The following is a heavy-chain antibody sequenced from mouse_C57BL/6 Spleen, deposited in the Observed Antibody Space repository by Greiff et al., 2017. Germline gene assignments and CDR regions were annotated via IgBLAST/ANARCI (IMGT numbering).Heavy chain of an antibody. CDR2: IRLKSDNYAT. J-gene: IGHJ2*01. V-gene: IGHV6-3*01. CDR3: HDYYGSSYGYFDY. D-gene: IGHD1-1*01. CDR1: GFTFSNYW. Sequence: EVKLEESGGGLVQPGGSMKLSCVASGFTFSNYWMNWVRQSPEKGLEWVAQIRLKSDNYATHYAESVKGRFTISRDDSKSSVYLQMNNLRAEDTGIYYCHDYYGSSYGYFDYWGQGTTLTVSS.